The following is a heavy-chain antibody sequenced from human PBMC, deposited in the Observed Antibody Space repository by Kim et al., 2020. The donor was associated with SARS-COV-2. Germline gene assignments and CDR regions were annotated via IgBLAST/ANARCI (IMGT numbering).Heavy chain of an antibody. D-gene: IGHD2-2*01. Sequence: RVTISVDTSKNQFSLKLSSVTAADTAVYYCARQGSVVVPAAVRGGMDVWGQGTTVTVSS. V-gene: IGHV4-39*01. CDR3: ARQGSVVVPAAVRGGMDV. J-gene: IGHJ6*02.